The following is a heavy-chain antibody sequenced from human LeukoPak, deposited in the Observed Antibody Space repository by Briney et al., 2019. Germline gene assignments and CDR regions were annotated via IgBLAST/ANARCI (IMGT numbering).Heavy chain of an antibody. V-gene: IGHV3-15*01. Sequence: GGSLRLSCAASGFTFSNAWMSWVRQAPGKGLEWVGRIKSKTDGGTTDYAAPVKDRFTISRDDSKNTLYLQMNSLKTEDTAVYYCTTDRTMVRGVIIREIDYWGQGTLVTVSS. J-gene: IGHJ4*02. CDR3: TTDRTMVRGVIIREIDY. CDR1: GFTFSNAW. D-gene: IGHD3-10*01. CDR2: IKSKTDGGTT.